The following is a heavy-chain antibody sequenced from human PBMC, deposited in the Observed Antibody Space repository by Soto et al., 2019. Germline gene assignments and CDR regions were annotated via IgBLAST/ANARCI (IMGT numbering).Heavy chain of an antibody. CDR1: GFTFSSYS. V-gene: IGHV3-48*02. D-gene: IGHD3-22*01. CDR2: ISSSSSTI. Sequence: GGSLRLSCAASGFTFSSYSMNWVRQAPGKGLEWVSYISSSSSTIYYADSVKGRFTISRDNAKNSLYLQMNSLRDEDTAVYYCATFMIVVVGNAFDIWGQGTMVTVSS. J-gene: IGHJ3*02. CDR3: ATFMIVVVGNAFDI.